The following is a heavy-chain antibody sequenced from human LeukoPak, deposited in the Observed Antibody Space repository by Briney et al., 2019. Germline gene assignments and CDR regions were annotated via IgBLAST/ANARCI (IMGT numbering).Heavy chain of an antibody. V-gene: IGHV1-2*06. J-gene: IGHJ4*02. D-gene: IGHD3-10*01. Sequence: GGSVKVSFKASGYTFTGYYMHWVRQAPGQGLEWMGRINPNSGGTNYAQKFQGRVTMTRDTSISTAYMELSRLRSDDTAVYYCAGAYITMVRGVQPLLFYWGQGTLVTVSS. CDR1: GYTFTGYY. CDR2: INPNSGGT. CDR3: AGAYITMVRGVQPLLFY.